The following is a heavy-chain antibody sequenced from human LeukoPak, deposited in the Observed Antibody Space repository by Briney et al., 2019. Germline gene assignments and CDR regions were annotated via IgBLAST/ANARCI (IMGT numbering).Heavy chain of an antibody. V-gene: IGHV3-23*01. J-gene: IGHJ3*02. Sequence: GGSLRLSCAASGFTFSSYAMSWVRQAPGKGLEWVSAISGSGGSTYYADSVKGRFTISRDNSKNTLYLQMNSLRAEDTAVYYCANDHYSSSWGDAFDIWGQGTMVTVSS. D-gene: IGHD6-13*01. CDR3: ANDHYSSSWGDAFDI. CDR2: ISGSGGST. CDR1: GFTFSSYA.